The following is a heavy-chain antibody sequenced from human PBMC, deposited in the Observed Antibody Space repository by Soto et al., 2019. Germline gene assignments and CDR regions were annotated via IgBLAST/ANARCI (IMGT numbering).Heavy chain of an antibody. J-gene: IGHJ6*03. CDR1: GSSISSSSYY. V-gene: IGHV4-39*01. D-gene: IGHD2-15*01. Sequence: SETLSLTCTVSGSSISSSSYYWGWIRQPPGKGLEWIGSIYYSGSTYYNPSLKSRVTISVDTSKNQFSLKLSSVTAADTAVYYCARQLLQNYYYYYMDVWGKGTTVTVSS. CDR3: ARQLLQNYYYYYMDV. CDR2: IYYSGST.